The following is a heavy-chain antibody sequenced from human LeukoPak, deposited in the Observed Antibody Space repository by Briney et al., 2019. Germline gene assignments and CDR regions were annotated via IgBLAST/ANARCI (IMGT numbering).Heavy chain of an antibody. CDR1: GFTFSSYW. CDR3: ARDDIVVVAATRAYYFDY. CDR2: IKQDGSEK. V-gene: IGHV3-7*01. Sequence: GGSLRLSCAASGFTFSSYWMSWVRQAPGKGLEWVANIKQDGSEKYYVDSVKGRSTISRDNAKNSLYLQMNSLRAEDTAVYYCARDDIVVVAATRAYYFDYWGQGTLVTVSS. J-gene: IGHJ4*02. D-gene: IGHD2-15*01.